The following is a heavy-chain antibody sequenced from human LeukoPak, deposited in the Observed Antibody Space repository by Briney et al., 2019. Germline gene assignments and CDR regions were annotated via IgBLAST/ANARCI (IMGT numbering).Heavy chain of an antibody. V-gene: IGHV1-69*05. CDR2: IIPISDTA. CDR1: GGTFSSYA. J-gene: IGHJ6*03. D-gene: IGHD3-10*01. CDR3: AFGLGYYYYMDV. Sequence: SVKVSCKASGGTFSSYAISWVRQAPGQGLEWMGGIIPISDTANYAQKFQGRVAITTDESTSTAYMELSSLRSEDTAVYYCAFGLGYYYYMDVWGKGTTVTVSS.